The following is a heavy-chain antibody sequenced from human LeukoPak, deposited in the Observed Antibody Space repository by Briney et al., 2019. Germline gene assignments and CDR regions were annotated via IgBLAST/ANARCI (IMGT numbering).Heavy chain of an antibody. D-gene: IGHD3-22*01. J-gene: IGHJ4*02. V-gene: IGHV4-34*01. CDR2: INDSGST. CDR1: GGSFSGYY. CDR3: ARGPSPYYYDSSGYYELTIFDY. Sequence: SETLSLTCAVYGGSFSGYYWSWIRQPPGKGLEWIGEINDSGSTNYNPSLKSRVTISVDTSKNQFSLKLSSVTAADTAVYYCARGPSPYYYDSSGYYELTIFDYWGQGTLVTVSS.